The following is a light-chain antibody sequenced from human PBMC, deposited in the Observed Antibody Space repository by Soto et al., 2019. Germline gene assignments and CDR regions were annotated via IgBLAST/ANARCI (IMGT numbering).Light chain of an antibody. CDR2: TNN. CDR3: QSYDSSLSRSYV. Sequence: QSVLTQPPSASGTPGQRVTISCSGSSSNIGSNAVNWYQQLPGTAPKLLIYTNNNRPSGVPDRFSGSKSDTSASLAITGLQAEDEADYYWQSYDSSLSRSYVFGTGTKVTVL. J-gene: IGLJ1*01. CDR1: SSNIGSNA. V-gene: IGLV1-44*01.